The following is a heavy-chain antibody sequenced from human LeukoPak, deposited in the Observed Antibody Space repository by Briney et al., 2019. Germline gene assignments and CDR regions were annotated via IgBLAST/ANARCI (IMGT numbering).Heavy chain of an antibody. Sequence: GSSVTVSCTASGGTFSSYAISWVRQAPGQGLEWMGGIIPIFGTANYAQKFQGRVTITADESTSTAYMELSSLRSEDTAVYYCARAPAAAMDYFDYWGQGTLVTVSS. CDR3: ARAPAAAMDYFDY. CDR2: IIPIFGTA. CDR1: GGTFSSYA. V-gene: IGHV1-69*01. D-gene: IGHD5-18*01. J-gene: IGHJ4*02.